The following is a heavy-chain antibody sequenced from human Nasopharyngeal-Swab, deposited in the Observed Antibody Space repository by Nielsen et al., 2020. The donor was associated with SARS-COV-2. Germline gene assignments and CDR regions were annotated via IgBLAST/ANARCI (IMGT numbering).Heavy chain of an antibody. V-gene: IGHV1-46*01. CDR2: INPSGGST. CDR1: GYALTELS. J-gene: IGHJ3*02. Sequence: ASVQVSCKVSGYALTELSMHWVRQAPGQGLEWMGIINPSGGSTSYAQKFQGRVTMTRDTSTSTVYMELSSLRSEDTAVYYCARDLPEHDIWGQGTMVTVSS. CDR3: ARDLPEHDI.